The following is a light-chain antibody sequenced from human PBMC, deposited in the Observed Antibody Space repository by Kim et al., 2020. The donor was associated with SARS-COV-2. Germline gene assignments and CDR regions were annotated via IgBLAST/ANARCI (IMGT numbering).Light chain of an antibody. CDR1: TSDVGTYNF. CDR3: CSYAGNYTFV. J-gene: IGLJ1*01. Sequence: QSALTQPRSVSGSPGQSVTISCSGTTSDVGTYNFVSWYQQSPGKAPKLMIYDVSQRPSGVPDRFSGSRSVNTASLTISGLQAVDEADYICCSYAGNYTFVFGTGTQVTVL. CDR2: DVS. V-gene: IGLV2-11*01.